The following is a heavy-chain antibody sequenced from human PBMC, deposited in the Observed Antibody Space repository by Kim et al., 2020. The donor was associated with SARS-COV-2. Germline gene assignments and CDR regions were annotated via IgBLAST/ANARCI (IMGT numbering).Heavy chain of an antibody. D-gene: IGHD3-10*01. Sequence: SETLSLTCTVSGGSISSSSYYWGWIRQPPGKGLEWIGSIYYSGSTYYNPSLKSRVTISVDTSKNQFSLKLSSVTAADTAVYYCARGGTMVRGVISWFDP. V-gene: IGHV4-39*07. CDR3: ARGGTMVRGVISWFDP. CDR1: GGSISSSSYY. J-gene: IGHJ5*02. CDR2: IYYSGST.